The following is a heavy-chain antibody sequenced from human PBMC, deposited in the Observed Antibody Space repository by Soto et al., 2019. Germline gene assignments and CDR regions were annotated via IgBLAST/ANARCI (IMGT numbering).Heavy chain of an antibody. CDR1: GGSISNYY. Sequence: QVPLQESGPGLVKPSETLSLSCTVSGGSISNYYWSWFRQTPGKGLEWIGYVHDSWVSNYNPALKTRGAISPDTAKRQFPPKLTSVTAPDTAVYYCARQGFGALHGLVDVWRQGTTVTVSS. V-gene: IGHV4-59*08. J-gene: IGHJ6*02. CDR2: VHDSWVS. D-gene: IGHD3-10*01. CDR3: ARQGFGALHGLVDV.